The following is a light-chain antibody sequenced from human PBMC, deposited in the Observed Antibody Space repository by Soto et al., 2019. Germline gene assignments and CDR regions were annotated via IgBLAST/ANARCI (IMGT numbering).Light chain of an antibody. CDR3: QQYNNFPLT. Sequence: DIQMTQSPSSLSASVGDRVTITCRASQSISSYLNWYQQKPGKAPKLLIHEASRLESGVPSRFSGSESGTEFTLTISGLHAEDFATYYCQQYNNFPLTFGGGTKVDIK. V-gene: IGKV1-39*01. CDR1: QSISSY. CDR2: EAS. J-gene: IGKJ4*01.